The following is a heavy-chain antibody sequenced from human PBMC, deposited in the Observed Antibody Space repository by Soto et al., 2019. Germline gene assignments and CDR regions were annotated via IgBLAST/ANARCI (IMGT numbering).Heavy chain of an antibody. CDR3: ARRESYDILTGYYHFDY. J-gene: IGHJ4*02. CDR1: GGSISSSSYY. D-gene: IGHD3-9*01. CDR2: IYYSGST. V-gene: IGHV4-39*01. Sequence: SETLSLTCSVSGGSISSSSYYWGWIRQPPGKGLEWIGNIYYSGSTYYNPSLKSRVTISVDTSKNQFSLKLSSVTAADTAVYYCARRESYDILTGYYHFDYSGQGTLVTVSS.